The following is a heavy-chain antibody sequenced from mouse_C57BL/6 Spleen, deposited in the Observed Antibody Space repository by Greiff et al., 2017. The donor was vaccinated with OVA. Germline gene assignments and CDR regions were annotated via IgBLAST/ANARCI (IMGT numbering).Heavy chain of an antibody. Sequence: EVKLQESGGGLVQPGGSMKLSCAASGFTFSDAWMDWVRQSPEKGLEWVAEIRNKANNHATYYAESVKGRFTISRDDSKSSVYLQMNSLRAEDTGIYYCTRPGTGTEGAMDYWGQGTSVTVSS. J-gene: IGHJ4*01. CDR1: GFTFSDAW. CDR2: IRNKANNHAT. V-gene: IGHV6-6*01. CDR3: TRPGTGTEGAMDY. D-gene: IGHD4-1*01.